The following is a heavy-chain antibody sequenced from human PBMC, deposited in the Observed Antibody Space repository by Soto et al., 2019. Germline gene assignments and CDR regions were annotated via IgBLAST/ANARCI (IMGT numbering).Heavy chain of an antibody. D-gene: IGHD6-19*01. Sequence: EVQLVESGGGLVQPGGSLRLSCAASGFTFSSYWMHWVRQAPGKGLVWVSRINSDGSSTSYADPVKGRFTISRDNAKNTVYLQRNSLRAEDTAVYYCASPYMYSSGLYFYGMDVWGQGTTVTVSS. CDR1: GFTFSSYW. CDR3: ASPYMYSSGLYFYGMDV. J-gene: IGHJ6*02. V-gene: IGHV3-74*01. CDR2: INSDGSST.